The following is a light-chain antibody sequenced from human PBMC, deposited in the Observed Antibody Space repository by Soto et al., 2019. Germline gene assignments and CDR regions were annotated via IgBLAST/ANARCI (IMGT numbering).Light chain of an antibody. V-gene: IGKV3-11*01. CDR1: QSVSSY. J-gene: IGKJ4*01. CDR2: DAS. CDR3: QHRSNWLT. Sequence: EIVLTQSPATLSLSPGERATLSCRASQSVSSYLAWYQQKPGQAPRLLIYDASNRATGIPARFSGSGSATDFTLTISSLAPEDFAVYYCQHRSNWLTFGGGTKVEIK.